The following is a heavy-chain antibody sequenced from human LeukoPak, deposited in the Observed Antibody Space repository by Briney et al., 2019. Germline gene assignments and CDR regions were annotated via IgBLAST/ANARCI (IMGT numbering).Heavy chain of an antibody. CDR3: AKDTSAWWYHRAYMNV. CDR2: ITWNSGST. D-gene: IGHD2-15*01. Sequence: GGSLRLSCAASGFTFDEYAMHWVRQAPGKGLEWVSGITWNSGSTLYADSVKGRFTTSRDNSKNTLSLQMSSLRVEDSAVYFCAKDTSAWWYHRAYMNVWGAGTTVTVSS. J-gene: IGHJ6*03. CDR1: GFTFDEYA. V-gene: IGHV3-9*01.